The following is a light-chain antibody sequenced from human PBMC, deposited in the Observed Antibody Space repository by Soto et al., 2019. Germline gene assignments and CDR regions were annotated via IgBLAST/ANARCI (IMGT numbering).Light chain of an antibody. Sequence: DIQMTQSPSTLSASVGDRFTITCRASQTISGWLAWYQQKPGKAPKLLIFNASTLKSGVPSRFSGSGFGTEFTLTISSLQPDDSATYYCQNYNDYSRTFGQGTKVDIK. CDR2: NAS. CDR1: QTISGW. V-gene: IGKV1-5*01. CDR3: QNYNDYSRT. J-gene: IGKJ1*01.